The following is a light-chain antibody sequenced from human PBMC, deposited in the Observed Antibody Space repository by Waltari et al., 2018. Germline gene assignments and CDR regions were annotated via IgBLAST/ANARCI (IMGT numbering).Light chain of an antibody. CDR3: QTGGHGSWV. CDR1: SGYSSNI. CDR2: INSDGSH. V-gene: IGLV4-69*01. J-gene: IGLJ3*02. Sequence: QLVLTQSPSASASLGASVKLTCTQSSGYSSNIVAWHQQQPEKGPRYLMKINSDGSHNKGDEIPDRFSGSSSGAERYLTISSVQPEDEADYYCQTGGHGSWVFGGGTTLTVL.